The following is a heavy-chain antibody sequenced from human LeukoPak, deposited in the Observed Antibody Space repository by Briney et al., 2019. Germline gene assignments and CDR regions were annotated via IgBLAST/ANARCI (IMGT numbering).Heavy chain of an antibody. CDR3: ARDSGDSSSWQQFDY. Sequence: PSETLSLTCSVSGSSIASRNWWGWIRQPPGKGLEWIGYIYYTGSTNYNPSLKSRVTISVDTSKNQFSLKLSSVTAADTAVYYCARDSGDSSSWQQFDYWGQGTLVTVSS. V-gene: IGHV4-28*03. J-gene: IGHJ4*02. D-gene: IGHD6-13*01. CDR2: IYYTGST. CDR1: GSSIASRNW.